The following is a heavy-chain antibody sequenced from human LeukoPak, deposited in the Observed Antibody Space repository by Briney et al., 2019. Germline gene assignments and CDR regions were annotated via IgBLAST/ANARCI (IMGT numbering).Heavy chain of an antibody. CDR2: ISTTGSSI. V-gene: IGHV3-48*04. D-gene: IGHD6-19*01. J-gene: IGHJ4*02. Sequence: GGSLRLSCAASGFTFSSYSMNWVRQAPGKGLGWVSYISTTGSSIYYADSVKGRFTISRDNVKNLLYLQMNSLRAEDTAVYYCSRVQRGIAVALDYWGQGTLATVSS. CDR3: SRVQRGIAVALDY. CDR1: GFTFSSYS.